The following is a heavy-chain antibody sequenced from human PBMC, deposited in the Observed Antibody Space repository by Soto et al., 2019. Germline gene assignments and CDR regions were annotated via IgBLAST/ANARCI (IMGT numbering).Heavy chain of an antibody. V-gene: IGHV1-18*01. Sequence: QVKLVQSGTEVKKPGASLKVSCKASGYSFATSGISWVRQAHGQVLEWMGWISVYNGNTNYDQKLHDRVTMTTDTSTTTAYLELRSLRSDDTAVYYCARAGQYYDSSGYVNWGQGTLVTVSS. D-gene: IGHD3-22*01. CDR1: GYSFATSG. CDR2: ISVYNGNT. J-gene: IGHJ4*02. CDR3: ARAGQYYDSSGYVN.